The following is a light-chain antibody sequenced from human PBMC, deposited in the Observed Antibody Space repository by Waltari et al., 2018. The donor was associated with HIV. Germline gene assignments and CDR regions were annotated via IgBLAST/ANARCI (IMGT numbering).Light chain of an antibody. J-gene: IGLJ3*02. Sequence: QSALTQPASVSGSPGQSITISCTGTSSNVGSYNLVSWYQQHPGRAPKVMIYEVSKRPSGVSNRFSGSKSGNTASLTISGLQAEDEADYYCSSYTSSTTLVFGGGTYLAVL. CDR3: SSYTSSTTLV. V-gene: IGLV2-14*02. CDR2: EVS. CDR1: SSNVGSYNL.